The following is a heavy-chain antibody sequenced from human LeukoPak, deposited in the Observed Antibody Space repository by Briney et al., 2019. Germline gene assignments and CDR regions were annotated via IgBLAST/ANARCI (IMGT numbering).Heavy chain of an antibody. J-gene: IGHJ4*02. D-gene: IGHD2-2*01. Sequence: ASVGVSCKASGGTFSSYAISWVRQAPGQGLEWMRGIIPIFGTANYAQKFQGRVTITADESTSTAYMELSSLRSEDTAVYYCAVLRHCSSTSRSDYWGQGTLVTVSS. CDR2: IIPIFGTA. V-gene: IGHV1-69*13. CDR1: GGTFSSYA. CDR3: AVLRHCSSTSRSDY.